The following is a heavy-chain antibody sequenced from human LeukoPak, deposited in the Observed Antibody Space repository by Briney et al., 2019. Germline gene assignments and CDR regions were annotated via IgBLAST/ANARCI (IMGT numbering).Heavy chain of an antibody. V-gene: IGHV4-34*01. CDR3: ARTLRGLCYGSASLDY. Sequence: PSETLSLTCAVYGGSFSGYYWSWIRQPPGKGLEWIGEINHSGSTNYNPSLKSRVTISVDTSKNQFSLKLSSVTAADTAVYYCARTLRGLCYGSASLDYWGQGTLVTVSS. D-gene: IGHD3-10*01. CDR2: INHSGST. CDR1: GGSFSGYY. J-gene: IGHJ4*02.